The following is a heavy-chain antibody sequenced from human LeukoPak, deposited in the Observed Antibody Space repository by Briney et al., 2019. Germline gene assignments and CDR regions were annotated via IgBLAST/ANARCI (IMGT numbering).Heavy chain of an antibody. D-gene: IGHD6-6*01. Sequence: SVKVSCKASGGTFSSYAISWVRQAPGQGLEWMGRITPILGIANYAQKFQGRVTITADKSTSTAYMELRSLRSDDPAVYYCARDEEYSSSSIDYWGQGTLVTVSS. CDR2: ITPILGIA. V-gene: IGHV1-69*04. CDR1: GGTFSSYA. CDR3: ARDEEYSSSSIDY. J-gene: IGHJ4*02.